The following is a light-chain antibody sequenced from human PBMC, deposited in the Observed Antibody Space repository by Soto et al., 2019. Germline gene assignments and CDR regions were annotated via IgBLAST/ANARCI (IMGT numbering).Light chain of an antibody. CDR2: GAS. CDR3: RHHGSSPGWT. CDR1: QSVNSGY. J-gene: IGKJ1*01. Sequence: EIVLTQSPGTLSLSPGERATLSCRASQSVNSGYLAWYQQKPGQAPRLLIYGASSRATGIPDRFSGSGSGTVFTLTISRLEPEDFAVYYCRHHGSSPGWTFGQGTKLEIK. V-gene: IGKV3-20*01.